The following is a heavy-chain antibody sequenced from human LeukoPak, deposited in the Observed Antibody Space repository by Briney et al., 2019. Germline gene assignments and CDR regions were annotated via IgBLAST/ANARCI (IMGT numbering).Heavy chain of an antibody. V-gene: IGHV3-11*01. CDR1: GITVSNYY. J-gene: IGHJ4*02. D-gene: IGHD4-23*01. Sequence: GGSLRLSCAASGITVSNYYMTWIRQAPGKGLEWISYISSSGRTIYYADSVKGRFTISRDNAKNSLSLHMNSLRAEDTAVYFCAKAFGNEVSGGNRFFDYWGQGSLVTVSS. CDR3: AKAFGNEVSGGNRFFDY. CDR2: ISSSGRTI.